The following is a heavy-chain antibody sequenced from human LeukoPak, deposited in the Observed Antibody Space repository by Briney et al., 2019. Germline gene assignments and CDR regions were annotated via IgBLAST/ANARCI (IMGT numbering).Heavy chain of an antibody. Sequence: RASVKVSCKASGYSFTNYYMHWVRQAPGQGLEWMGILNPSSGGTTYAQKFQGRVTMTRDTSTSTVYVELSSLTSEDTAVYYCARGSGSGSYYGPYDYWGQGTLVTVSS. V-gene: IGHV1-46*01. CDR1: GYSFTNYY. D-gene: IGHD3-10*01. J-gene: IGHJ4*02. CDR3: ARGSGSGSYYGPYDY. CDR2: LNPSSGGT.